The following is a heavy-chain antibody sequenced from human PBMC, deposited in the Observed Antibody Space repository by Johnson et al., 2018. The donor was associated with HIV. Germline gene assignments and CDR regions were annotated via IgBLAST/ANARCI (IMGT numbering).Heavy chain of an antibody. D-gene: IGHD6-13*01. CDR1: GFTFSFYW. J-gene: IGHJ3*02. V-gene: IGHV3-74*02. CDR3: ARAGQGAYSSSWYVTLGAFDI. Sequence: MQLVESGGGLVQPGGSLRLSCAASGFTFSFYWMHWVRQVPGKGLVWVSRINRDVSSTSYADYVKGRFTISRDNAKNTLYLQVNSRRAGDTALYYCARAGQGAYSSSWYVTLGAFDIGGQGTMVTVSS. CDR2: INRDVSST.